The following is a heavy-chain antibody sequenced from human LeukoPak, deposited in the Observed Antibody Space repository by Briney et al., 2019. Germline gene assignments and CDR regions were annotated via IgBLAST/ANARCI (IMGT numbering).Heavy chain of an antibody. CDR3: ARLNGDPHYYYYGMDV. CDR2: IYPGDSDT. D-gene: IGHD4-17*01. V-gene: IGHV5-51*01. CDR1: GYSFTSYW. Sequence: GESLKISFKGSGYSFTSYWIGWVRQMPGKGLEWMGIIYPGDSDTRYSPSFQGQVTISADKSISTAYLQWSSLKASDTAMYYCARLNGDPHYYYYGMDVWGQGTTATVSS. J-gene: IGHJ6*02.